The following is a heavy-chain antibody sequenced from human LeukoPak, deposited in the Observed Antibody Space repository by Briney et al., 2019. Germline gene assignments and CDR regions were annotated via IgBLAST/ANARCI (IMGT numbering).Heavy chain of an antibody. CDR3: ARLYATSWGFFDP. V-gene: IGHV3-30*02. J-gene: IGHJ2*01. CDR2: TRNDGKTQ. D-gene: IGHD2-2*01. CDR1: GFTFKSYG. Sequence: GGSLRLSCAASGFTFKSYGLHWVRRAPGKGLEWVAFTRNDGKTQYYEDSVKGRFTISRDNSRNTMFLQMNSLRPEDTAVYYCARLYATSWGFFDPWGRGTLVTVSS.